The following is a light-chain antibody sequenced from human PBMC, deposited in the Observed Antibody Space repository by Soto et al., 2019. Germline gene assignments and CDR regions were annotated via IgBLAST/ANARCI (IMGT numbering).Light chain of an antibody. CDR3: QQYASSPRT. CDR1: QSINSN. V-gene: IGKV3-15*01. CDR2: GAS. J-gene: IGKJ1*01. Sequence: EVVMTQSPAALSVSPGERATLSCRASQSINSNLAWYQQKPGQAPRLLVYGASTMATGIPARFSGTGSGTEFTLTISSLQSEDFAVYYCQQYASSPRTFGQGTKVEIK.